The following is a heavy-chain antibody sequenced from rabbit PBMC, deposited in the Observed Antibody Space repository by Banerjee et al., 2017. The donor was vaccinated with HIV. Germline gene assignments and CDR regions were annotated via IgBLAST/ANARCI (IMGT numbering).Heavy chain of an antibody. CDR3: ARGSGYAGDGFNL. J-gene: IGHJ4*01. CDR2: IGAGSGTT. V-gene: IGHV1S45*01. CDR1: GFSFSSGYW. D-gene: IGHD4-2*01. Sequence: QQQLEESGGDLVKPEGSLTLTCTASGFSFSSGYWICWVRQAPGKGLEWIGCIGAGSGTTYYATWAKGRFTISKTSSTTVALQMTSLTAADTATYFCARGSGYAGDGFNLWGQGTLVTVS.